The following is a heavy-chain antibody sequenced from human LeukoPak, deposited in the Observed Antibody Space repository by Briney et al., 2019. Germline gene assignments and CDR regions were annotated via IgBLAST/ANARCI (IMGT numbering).Heavy chain of an antibody. J-gene: IGHJ5*02. CDR2: ISAYNGNT. CDR3: ARVLQQYNWFDP. D-gene: IGHD4-11*01. CDR1: GYTFTSYG. Sequence: ASVKVSCKASGYTFTSYGISWVRQAPGQGLEWMGWISAYNGNTSYAQKFQGRVTMTRDTSTSTVYMELSSLRSEDTAVYYCARVLQQYNWFDPWGQGTLVTVSS. V-gene: IGHV1-18*01.